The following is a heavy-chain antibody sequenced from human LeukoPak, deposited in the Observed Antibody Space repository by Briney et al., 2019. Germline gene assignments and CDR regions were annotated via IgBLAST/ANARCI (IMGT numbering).Heavy chain of an antibody. CDR3: ARTCCSETSKFDY. Sequence: ASVKVSCKASGYTFTRDYMHWVRQAPGQGLEWMGVINPSGDGTSYAQKFQGRVTMTRNVSTSTVYMELSSLRSEDTAMYYCARTCCSETSKFDYWGQGTLVTVSP. CDR1: GYTFTRDY. J-gene: IGHJ4*02. CDR2: INPSGDGT. V-gene: IGHV1-46*01. D-gene: IGHD2-15*01.